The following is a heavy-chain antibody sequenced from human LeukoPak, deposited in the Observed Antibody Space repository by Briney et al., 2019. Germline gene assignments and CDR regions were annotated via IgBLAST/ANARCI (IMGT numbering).Heavy chain of an antibody. CDR2: ISGSGGST. V-gene: IGHV3-23*01. D-gene: IGHD3-10*01. J-gene: IGHJ4*02. CDR3: AGVLWFGELNDY. CDR1: GFTFSGYA. Sequence: GGSLRLSCAASGFTFSGYAMSWVRQAPGKGLEWVSAISGSGGSTYYADSVKGRFTTSRDNSKNTLYLQMNSLRAEDTAVYYCAGVLWFGELNDYWGQGTLVTVSS.